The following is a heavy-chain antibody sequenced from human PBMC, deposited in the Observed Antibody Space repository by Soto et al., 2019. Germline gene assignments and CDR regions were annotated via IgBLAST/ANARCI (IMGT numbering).Heavy chain of an antibody. D-gene: IGHD3-10*01. Sequence: SETLPLTCTVSGGSIRSSSYYWGWIRQPPGKGLEWIGSIYYSGSTYYNPSLKSRVTISVDTSNNQFSLKLSSVTAADTAVYYCARRRDFSYYLDYWGQGTLVTVS. CDR3: ARRRDFSYYLDY. CDR1: GGSIRSSSYY. CDR2: IYYSGST. J-gene: IGHJ4*02. V-gene: IGHV4-39*01.